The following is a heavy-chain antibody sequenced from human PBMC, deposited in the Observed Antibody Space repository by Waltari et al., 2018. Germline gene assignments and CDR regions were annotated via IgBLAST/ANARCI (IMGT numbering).Heavy chain of an antibody. J-gene: IGHJ5*02. CDR1: GFTFSSYE. V-gene: IGHV3-48*03. CDR2: ITDTGTI. Sequence: EVQLVESGGGLVQPGGSLRLSCAASGFTFSSYEMNWVRQAPGKGLEWVSYITDTGTIRYADSVKGRFTISRDNAKNSLYLQMNSLRVEDTAVYYCAREGMHRNWFDPWGQGTLVTVSS. CDR3: AREGMHRNWFDP.